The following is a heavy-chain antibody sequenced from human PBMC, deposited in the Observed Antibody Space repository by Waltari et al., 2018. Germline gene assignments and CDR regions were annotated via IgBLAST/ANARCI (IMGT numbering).Heavy chain of an antibody. CDR2: ISTRAGT. CDR3: ARDTGGWYYDL. D-gene: IGHD3-10*01. CDR1: DGAISSFY. Sequence: QVQLLQSGPGLVKPSETLSLTCTVSDGAISSFYWTWIRQPPGKGPEWIGHISTRAGTKYNPSLASRVSLSVDTSKNQFSLRLTSVTAADTALYYCARDTGGWYYDLWGRGSLVTVSS. V-gene: IGHV4-4*07. J-gene: IGHJ2*01.